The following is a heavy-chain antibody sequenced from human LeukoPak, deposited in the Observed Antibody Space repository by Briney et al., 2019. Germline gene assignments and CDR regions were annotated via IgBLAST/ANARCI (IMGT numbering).Heavy chain of an antibody. Sequence: ASVKVSCKASVYTFTGYYMHWVRQAPGQALEWMGLINPNSCGTNYAQKFQGRVTMTRDTSISTAYMELSRLRSDDTAVYYCARDRDFDYWGQGTLVTVSS. CDR2: INPNSCGT. V-gene: IGHV1-2*02. CDR1: VYTFTGYY. D-gene: IGHD3-10*01. J-gene: IGHJ4*02. CDR3: ARDRDFDY.